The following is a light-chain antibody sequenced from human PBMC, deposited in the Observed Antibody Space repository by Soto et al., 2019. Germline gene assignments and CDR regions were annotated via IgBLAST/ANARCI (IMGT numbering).Light chain of an antibody. J-gene: IGKJ1*01. CDR1: QSVSSSY. CDR2: GTS. Sequence: ESVFTQSAGTLSLSPGERATLSCRASQSVSSSYLAWYQQKPGQAPRLLIYGTSSRATAIPDRFSGSGSGTDFTLTISRLEPEDFAVYYCQQYGSSSWTFGQGTKV. V-gene: IGKV3-20*01. CDR3: QQYGSSSWT.